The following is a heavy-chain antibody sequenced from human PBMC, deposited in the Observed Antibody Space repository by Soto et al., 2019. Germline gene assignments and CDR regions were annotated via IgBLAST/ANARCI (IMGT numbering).Heavy chain of an antibody. V-gene: IGHV4-34*01. CDR3: ARGHRYRPLLGLNWFDP. D-gene: IGHD2-21*02. J-gene: IGHJ5*02. CDR2: INHSGST. Sequence: PSETLSLTCAVYGGSFSGYYWSWIRQPPGKGLEWIGEINHSGSTNYNPSLKSRVTISVDTSKNQFSLKLSSVTAADTAVYYCARGHRYRPLLGLNWFDPWGQGTLVTVSS. CDR1: GGSFSGYY.